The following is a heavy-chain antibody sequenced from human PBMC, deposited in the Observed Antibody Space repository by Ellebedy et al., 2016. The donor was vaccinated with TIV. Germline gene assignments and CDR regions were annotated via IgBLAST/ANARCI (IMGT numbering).Heavy chain of an antibody. Sequence: SETLSLTXTVSGVSITSRSYYWGWIRQPPGKGLEWIGSLYYAGTTYYNPSLKSRVTISADKSKNDFSLRLTSVTAADTAVYYCARVLAAAGLDYWGQGILVTVSS. CDR2: LYYAGTT. V-gene: IGHV4-39*07. D-gene: IGHD6-13*01. CDR1: GVSITSRSYY. J-gene: IGHJ4*02. CDR3: ARVLAAAGLDY.